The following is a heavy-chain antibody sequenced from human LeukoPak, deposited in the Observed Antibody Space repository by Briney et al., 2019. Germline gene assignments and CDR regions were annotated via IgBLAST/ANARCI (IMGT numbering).Heavy chain of an antibody. J-gene: IGHJ4*02. Sequence: SETLSLTCTVSGGSISSYYWSWIRQPPGKGLEWIEYVFYTGNTDYNPSLKSRVTISVDTSKNQFSLKLSSVTAADTAVYYCARHAGAYTYFDYWGQGTLVTVSS. D-gene: IGHD4-11*01. CDR3: ARHAGAYTYFDY. CDR2: VFYTGNT. V-gene: IGHV4-59*08. CDR1: GGSISSYY.